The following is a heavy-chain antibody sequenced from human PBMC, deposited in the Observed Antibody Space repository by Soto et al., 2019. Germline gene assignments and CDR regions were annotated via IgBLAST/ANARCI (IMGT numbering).Heavy chain of an antibody. J-gene: IGHJ5*02. Sequence: SETMDLTCTVSGGSITRGGYYWSWIRQHPGKGLEWIGYIYNSGTTYYNPSLKSRVTISVDTSKNQFSLKLTSVTAADTAVYYCARDPAPWGQGTLVTV. CDR1: GGSITRGGYY. V-gene: IGHV4-31*03. CDR3: ARDPAP. CDR2: IYNSGTT.